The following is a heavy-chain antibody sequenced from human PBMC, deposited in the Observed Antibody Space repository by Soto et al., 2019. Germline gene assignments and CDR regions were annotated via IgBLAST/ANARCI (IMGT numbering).Heavy chain of an antibody. CDR1: GGTFSSYA. D-gene: IGHD6-19*01. J-gene: IGHJ4*02. Sequence: SVKVSCKASGGTFSSYAISWVRQAPGQGLEWMGGIIPIFGTATYAQKFQGRVTITADESTSTAYMELSSLRSEETAVYYCASGYSSGWYVYYWGQGTLVTVSS. CDR2: IIPIFGTA. CDR3: ASGYSSGWYVYY. V-gene: IGHV1-69*13.